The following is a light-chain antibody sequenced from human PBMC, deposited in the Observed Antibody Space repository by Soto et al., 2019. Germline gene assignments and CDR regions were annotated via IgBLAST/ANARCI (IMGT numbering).Light chain of an antibody. Sequence: SYELTQPPSVSVAPGKTARITCGGNNIGSKTVHWYQQKPGQAPVLVIYYDSDRPSGIPERFSGSNSENTATLTISRVEAGDEAGYYCQVWDSSSDHPGVVFGGGTKLPVL. CDR3: QVWDSSSDHPGVV. CDR1: NIGSKT. CDR2: YDS. V-gene: IGLV3-21*04. J-gene: IGLJ2*01.